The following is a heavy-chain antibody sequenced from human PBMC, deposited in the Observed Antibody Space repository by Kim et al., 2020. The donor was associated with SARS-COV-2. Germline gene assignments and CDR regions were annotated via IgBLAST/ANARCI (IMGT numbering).Heavy chain of an antibody. D-gene: IGHD5-12*01. V-gene: IGHV1-46*01. CDR1: GYTFTSYY. CDR3: ASGYSGYDLVY. CDR2: INPSGGST. J-gene: IGHJ4*02. Sequence: ASVKVSCKASGYTFTSYYMHWVRQAPGQGLEWMGIINPSGGSTSYAQKFQGRVTMTRDTSTRTVYMELSSLRSEDTAVYYCASGYSGYDLVYWGQGTLVTVSS.